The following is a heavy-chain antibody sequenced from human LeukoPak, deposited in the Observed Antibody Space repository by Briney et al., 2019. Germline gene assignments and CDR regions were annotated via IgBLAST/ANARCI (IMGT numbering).Heavy chain of an antibody. CDR1: GFTFSSYA. CDR2: IGAGGTFT. V-gene: IGHV3-23*01. Sequence: GGSLRLSCTASGFTFSSYAMNWLRQAPGKGLEWVSGIGAGGTFTYYADSVKGRFTIFRDNSRNTLYLQVNSLRADDTAVYYCAKGWYPDYWGQGTLVTVSS. D-gene: IGHD2-15*01. CDR3: AKGWYPDY. J-gene: IGHJ4*02.